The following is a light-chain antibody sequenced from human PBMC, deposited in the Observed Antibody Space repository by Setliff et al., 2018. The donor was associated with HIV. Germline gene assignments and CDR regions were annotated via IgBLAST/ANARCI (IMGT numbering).Light chain of an antibody. CDR3: ASHRDTNTLEV. Sequence: QSALTQPASVSGSPGQSITISCSGTNSDIGSHDYVSWYQQHPGKAPKLKIFSVTYRPSGVSDRFSGSKSGNTASLTISGLQPEDEADYYCASHRDTNTLEVFGTGTKVTVL. CDR2: SVT. J-gene: IGLJ1*01. CDR1: NSDIGSHDY. V-gene: IGLV2-14*03.